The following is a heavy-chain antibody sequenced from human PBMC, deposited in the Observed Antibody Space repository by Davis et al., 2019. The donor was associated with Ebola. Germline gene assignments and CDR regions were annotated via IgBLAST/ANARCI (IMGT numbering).Heavy chain of an antibody. J-gene: IGHJ3*02. CDR1: GFTFGNYW. V-gene: IGHV3-7*01. D-gene: IGHD4-11*01. CDR2: IRGDGSEQ. Sequence: GESLKISCVASGFTFGNYWMNWVRQAPGKGLEWVANIRGDGSEQSYVDSVKGRFTISRDNSKNTLYLQMNSLRAEDTAVYYCTTKRQDDAFDIWGQGTMVTVSS. CDR3: TTKRQDDAFDI.